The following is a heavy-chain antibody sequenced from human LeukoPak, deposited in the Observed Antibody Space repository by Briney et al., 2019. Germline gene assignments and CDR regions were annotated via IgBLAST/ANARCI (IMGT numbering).Heavy chain of an antibody. Sequence: GGSLRLSCAASGFTLSSYAMHWVRQAPGKGLEWVAVISYDGSNKYYADSVKGRFTISRDNSKNTLYLQMNSLRAEDTAVYYCASSRGIYYDSIFDYWGQGTLVTVSS. CDR3: ASSRGIYYDSIFDY. D-gene: IGHD3-22*01. J-gene: IGHJ4*02. CDR1: GFTLSSYA. CDR2: ISYDGSNK. V-gene: IGHV3-30-3*01.